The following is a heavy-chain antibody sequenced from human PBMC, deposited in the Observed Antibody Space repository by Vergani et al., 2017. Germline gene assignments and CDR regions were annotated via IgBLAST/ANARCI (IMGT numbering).Heavy chain of an antibody. Sequence: QVQLQESGPGLVTPSSPLSLPFPLSSPSLLTSSSTFIRQPPGTGLEWFRSLFSSGSTNYNPSLKSRVTISVATSKNQFSLKLSSVTAAATAVYYCARLAVAGSYDAFDIWGQGTMVTVSS. CDR2: LFSSGST. J-gene: IGHJ3*02. D-gene: IGHD6-19*01. CDR3: ARLAVAGSYDAFDI. CDR1: SPSLLTSS. V-gene: IGHV4-59*07.